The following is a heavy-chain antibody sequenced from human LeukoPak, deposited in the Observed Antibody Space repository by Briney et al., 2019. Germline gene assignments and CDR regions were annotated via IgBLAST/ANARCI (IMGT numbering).Heavy chain of an antibody. Sequence: GGSLRLSCEASGFTFSSYSMNWVRQAPGKGLEWVSSISSSSTYIYYADSVKGLFTISRDNAKNSLYLQMNSLRAEDTAVYYCARDYDCSSTSCSLGMDYWGQGTLVTVSS. CDR2: ISSSSTYI. D-gene: IGHD2-2*01. V-gene: IGHV3-21*01. CDR3: ARDYDCSSTSCSLGMDY. J-gene: IGHJ4*02. CDR1: GFTFSSYS.